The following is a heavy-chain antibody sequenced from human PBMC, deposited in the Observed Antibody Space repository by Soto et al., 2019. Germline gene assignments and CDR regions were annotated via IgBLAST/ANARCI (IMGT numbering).Heavy chain of an antibody. J-gene: IGHJ6*02. Sequence: PGESLKISCKGSGYSFTSYWIGWVRQMPGKGLEWMGIIYPGDSDTRYSPSFQGQVTISADKSISTAYLQWSSLKASDTAMYYCARHKGRYYYYYGMDVWGQGTKVTVYS. CDR1: GYSFTSYW. CDR2: IYPGDSDT. V-gene: IGHV5-51*01. CDR3: ARHKGRYYYYYGMDV.